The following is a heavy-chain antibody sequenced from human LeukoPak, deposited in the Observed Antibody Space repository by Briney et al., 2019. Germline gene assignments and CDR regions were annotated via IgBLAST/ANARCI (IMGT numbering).Heavy chain of an antibody. CDR1: GGSISSSSYY. V-gene: IGHV4-39*07. CDR2: IYYSGST. J-gene: IGHJ4*02. Sequence: SSETLSLTCTVSGGSISSSSYYWGWIRQPPGKGLEWIGSIYYSGSTYYNPSLKSRVTISVDTSKNQFSLKLSPVTAADTAVYYCARGQNYRRYWGQGTLVTVSS. D-gene: IGHD1-7*01. CDR3: ARGQNYRRY.